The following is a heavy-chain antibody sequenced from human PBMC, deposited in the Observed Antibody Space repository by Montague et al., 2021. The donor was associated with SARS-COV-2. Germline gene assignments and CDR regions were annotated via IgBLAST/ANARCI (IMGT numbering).Heavy chain of an antibody. V-gene: IGHV4-59*01. CDR3: ARWYGHSSAYYYYGMDV. Sequence: SETLSLTCTVSDGSINNYYWSWIRQPPGKGLEWIGGIYYSGSTNYNPSLKSRVTISVDTSKNQFSLKLSSVTAADTAVYHCARWYGHSSAYYYYGMDVWGQGTTVTVSS. CDR2: IYYSGST. CDR1: DGSINNYY. J-gene: IGHJ6*02. D-gene: IGHD3-10*01.